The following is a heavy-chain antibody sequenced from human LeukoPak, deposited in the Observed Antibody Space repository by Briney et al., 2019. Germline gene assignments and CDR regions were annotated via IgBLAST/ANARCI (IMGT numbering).Heavy chain of an antibody. V-gene: IGHV3-30*18. CDR1: GFTFSSYG. D-gene: IGHD6-13*01. J-gene: IGHJ4*02. CDR2: ISYDGSNK. Sequence: GGSLRLSCAASGFTFSSYGMHWVRQAPGKGLEWVAVISYDGSNKYYADSVKGRFTISRDNSKNTLYLQMNSLRAEDTAVYYCAKDPVGAAGIGYYFDYWGQGTLVTVS. CDR3: AKDPVGAAGIGYYFDY.